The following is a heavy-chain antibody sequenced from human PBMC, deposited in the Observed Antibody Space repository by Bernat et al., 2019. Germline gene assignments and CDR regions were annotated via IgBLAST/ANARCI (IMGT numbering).Heavy chain of an antibody. CDR2: IYYSGST. V-gene: IGHV4-61*01. Sequence: QVQLQESGPGLVKPSETLSLTCTVSGGSVSSGSYYWSWIRQPPGKALEWIGYIYYSGSTNYNPSLKSRVTISVDTSKNQFSLKLSSVTAADTAVYYCARHRLFGVVTDYWGQGTLVTVSS. D-gene: IGHD3-3*01. J-gene: IGHJ4*02. CDR3: ARHRLFGVVTDY. CDR1: GGSVSSGSYY.